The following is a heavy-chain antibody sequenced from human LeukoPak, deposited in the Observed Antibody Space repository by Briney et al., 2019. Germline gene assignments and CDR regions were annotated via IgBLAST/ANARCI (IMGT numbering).Heavy chain of an antibody. CDR2: INPNSGGT. V-gene: IGHV1-2*02. CDR1: GYTFTGYY. D-gene: IGHD6-13*01. CDR3: ARDRVAAAGLLDY. J-gene: IGHJ4*02. Sequence: GASVKVSCKASGYTFTGYYMHWVRQAPGQGLEWMGWINPNSGGTNYAQKFQGRVTMTRDTSISTAYMELSRLRSDETAVYYCARDRVAAAGLLDYWGQGTLVTVSS.